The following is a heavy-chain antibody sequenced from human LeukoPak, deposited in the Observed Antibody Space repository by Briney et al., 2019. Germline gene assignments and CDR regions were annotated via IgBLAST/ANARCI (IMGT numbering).Heavy chain of an antibody. J-gene: IGHJ3*02. D-gene: IGHD3-22*01. CDR1: GGSITDYY. CDR3: ARDLKLYGSSGYYAFDI. V-gene: IGHV4-59*01. CDR2: DYYSGSS. Sequence: SETLSLTCTVSGGSITDYYWGWIRQPPGKGLEWIGYDYYSGSSNYNPSLKSRVTISVDTSENQFSLKMSSVTAADTAVYYCARDLKLYGSSGYYAFDIWGQGTMVTVSS.